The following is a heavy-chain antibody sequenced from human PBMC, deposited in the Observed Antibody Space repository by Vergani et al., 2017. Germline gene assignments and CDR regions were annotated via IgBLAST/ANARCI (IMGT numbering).Heavy chain of an antibody. J-gene: IGHJ6*03. CDR3: ARGVGGYGAYYYYYYLDV. CDR2: IYYSGST. V-gene: IGHV4-59*01. Sequence: QVQLQESGPGLVKPSETLSLTCTVSGGSISSYYWSWIRQPPGKGLEWIGYIYYSGSTNYNPSLKSRVTISVDTSKNQFSLKLSSVTAADTAVYYCARGVGGYGAYYYYYYLDVWGKGTTVTVSS. D-gene: IGHD4-17*01. CDR1: GGSISSYY.